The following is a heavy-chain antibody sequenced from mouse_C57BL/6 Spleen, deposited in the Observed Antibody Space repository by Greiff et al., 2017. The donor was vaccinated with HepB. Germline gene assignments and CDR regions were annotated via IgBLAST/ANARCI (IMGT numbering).Heavy chain of an antibody. Sequence: VQLQQPGAELVKPGASVKLSCKASGYTFTSYWMHWVKQRPGQGLEWIGMIHPNSGSTNYNEKFKGKATLTVDKSSSTAYMQLSSLTSEDSAVYYYERGSSYVDYWGQGTTLTVSS. CDR3: ERGSSYVDY. D-gene: IGHD1-1*01. CDR2: IHPNSGST. CDR1: GYTFTSYW. V-gene: IGHV1-64*01. J-gene: IGHJ2*01.